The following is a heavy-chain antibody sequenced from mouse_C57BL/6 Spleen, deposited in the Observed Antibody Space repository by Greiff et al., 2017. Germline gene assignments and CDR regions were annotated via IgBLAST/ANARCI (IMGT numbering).Heavy chain of an antibody. CDR3: ARPYDYDVWYAMDY. D-gene: IGHD2-4*01. Sequence: QVQLQQPGAELVRPGSSVKLSCKASGYTFTSYWMHWVKQRPIQGLEWIGNIDPSDSETHYNQKFKDKATLTVNKSSSTAYMQLSSLTSEDSAVYYGARPYDYDVWYAMDYWGQGTSVTVSS. J-gene: IGHJ4*01. CDR1: GYTFTSYW. CDR2: IDPSDSET. V-gene: IGHV1-52*01.